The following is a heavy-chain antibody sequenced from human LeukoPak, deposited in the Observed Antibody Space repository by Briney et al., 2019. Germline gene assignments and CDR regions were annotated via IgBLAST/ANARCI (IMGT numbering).Heavy chain of an antibody. CDR3: AKLDIVVVPAAIFDY. V-gene: IGHV3-48*03. CDR1: GFTFSSYE. Sequence: GGSLRLSCAASGFTFSSYEMNWVRQAPGKGLEWVSYISSSGSTIYYADFVKGRFTISRDNSKNTLYLQMNSLRAEDTAVYYCAKLDIVVVPAAIFDYWGQGTLVTVSS. CDR2: ISSSGSTI. J-gene: IGHJ4*02. D-gene: IGHD2-2*03.